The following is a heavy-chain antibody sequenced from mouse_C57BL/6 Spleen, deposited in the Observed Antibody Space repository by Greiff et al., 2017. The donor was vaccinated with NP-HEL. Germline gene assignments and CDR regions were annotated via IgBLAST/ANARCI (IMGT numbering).Heavy chain of an antibody. V-gene: IGHV1-80*01. D-gene: IGHD2-3*01. CDR3: ARWGIYDGYRYAMDY. J-gene: IGHJ4*01. CDR2: IYPGDGDT. Sequence: VQLQESGAELVKPGASVKISCKASGYAFSSYWMNWVKQRPGKGLEWIGQIYPGDGDTNYNGKFKGKATLTADKSSSTAYMQLSSLTSEDSAVYFCARWGIYDGYRYAMDYWGQGTSVTVSS. CDR1: GYAFSSYW.